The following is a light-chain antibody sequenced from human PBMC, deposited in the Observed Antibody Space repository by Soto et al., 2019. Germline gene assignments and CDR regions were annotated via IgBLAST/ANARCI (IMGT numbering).Light chain of an antibody. V-gene: IGKV3-20*01. CDR1: QSVSSSY. J-gene: IGKJ2*01. CDR2: VAS. CDR3: QQYDNSPYT. Sequence: EIVLTQSPGTLSLSPGERATLSCRASQSVSSSYLGWYQQKPCHAPRLLIYVASSRATGIPARFSGSGSGTDFTLTISRLEPEDFAVYYCQQYDNSPYTFGQGTKMEIK.